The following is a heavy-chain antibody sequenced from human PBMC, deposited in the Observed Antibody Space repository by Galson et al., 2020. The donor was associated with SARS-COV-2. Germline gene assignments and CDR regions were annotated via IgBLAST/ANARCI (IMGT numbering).Heavy chain of an antibody. CDR1: GFTFSSYG. J-gene: IGHJ6*02. CDR3: AACIVGATKREYYDYYGMDV. CDR2: ISYDGSNK. V-gene: IGHV3-30*03. D-gene: IGHD1-26*01. Sequence: TGGSLRLSCAASGFTFSSYGMHWVRQAPGKGLEWVAVISYDGSNKYYADSVKGRFTISRDNSKNTLYLQMNSLRAEDTAVYYCAACIVGATKREYYDYYGMDVWGQGTTVTVSS.